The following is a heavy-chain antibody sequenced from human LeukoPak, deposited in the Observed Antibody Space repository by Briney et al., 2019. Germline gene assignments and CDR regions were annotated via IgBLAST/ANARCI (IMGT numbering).Heavy chain of an antibody. J-gene: IGHJ6*03. CDR2: IILIFGTA. Sequence: SVKVSCKASGGTFSSYAISWVRQAPGQGLEWMGGIILIFGTANYAQKFQGRVTITTDESTSTAYMELSSLRSEDTAVYYCARGSIRFLEWPRDYYYMDVWGKGTTVTVSS. V-gene: IGHV1-69*05. CDR1: GGTFSSYA. D-gene: IGHD3-3*01. CDR3: ARGSIRFLEWPRDYYYMDV.